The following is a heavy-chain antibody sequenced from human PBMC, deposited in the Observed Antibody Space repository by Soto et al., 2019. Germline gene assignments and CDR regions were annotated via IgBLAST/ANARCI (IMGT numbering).Heavy chain of an antibody. CDR2: ISAYNGNT. J-gene: IGHJ4*02. CDR1: GYTFTSYG. CDR3: AGLNYYDSSGYCTD. Sequence: GASVKVSCKASGYTFTSYGISWVRQAPGQGLEWMGWISAYNGNTNYAQKLQGRVTMTTDTSTSTAYMELRSLRSDDTAVYYCAGLNYYDSSGYCTDWGQGTLVTVSS. V-gene: IGHV1-18*01. D-gene: IGHD3-22*01.